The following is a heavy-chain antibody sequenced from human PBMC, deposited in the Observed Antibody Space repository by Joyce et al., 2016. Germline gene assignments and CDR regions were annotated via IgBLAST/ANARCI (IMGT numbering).Heavy chain of an antibody. J-gene: IGHJ3*02. V-gene: IGHV1-3*01. Sequence: QVQLVQSGAEGKKPGASVTLSGKTSGYSFSNYAMHWVRQAPGQRPEWMGWINAADGNTKYSQNCQGRVNISRDTSATTGYMELSSLKLEDTAVYYCASGSFRDAFDIWGQGTMVTVSS. D-gene: IGHD3-10*01. CDR3: ASGSFRDAFDI. CDR1: GYSFSNYA. CDR2: INAADGNT.